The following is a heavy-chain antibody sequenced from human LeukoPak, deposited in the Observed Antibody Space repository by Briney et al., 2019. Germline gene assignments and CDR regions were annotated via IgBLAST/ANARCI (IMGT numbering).Heavy chain of an antibody. J-gene: IGHJ5*02. CDR1: GGSIDSYF. D-gene: IGHD1-26*01. Sequence: SETLSLTCTVSGGSIDSYFWTWIRQPPGKGLEFIGNMYHSGSASYNASLKGRATISLESSRNQFSLKLSSVTAADTAVYYCAREGIVGATIDPWGQGTLVTVSS. CDR2: MYHSGSA. V-gene: IGHV4-59*12. CDR3: AREGIVGATIDP.